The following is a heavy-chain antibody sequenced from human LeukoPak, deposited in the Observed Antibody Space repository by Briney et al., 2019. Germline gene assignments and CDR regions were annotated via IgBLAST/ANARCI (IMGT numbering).Heavy chain of an antibody. CDR3: ARESPDIELMVYES. D-gene: IGHD2-8*01. J-gene: IGHJ5*02. CDR1: GFTFSSYW. CDR2: INSDGSST. V-gene: IGHV3-74*01. Sequence: PGGSLRLSCTGSGFTFSSYWMHWVRQAPGKGLVWVSRINSDGSSTSYADSVKGRFTISRDNAKNTLYLQMNSLRAEDTAVYYCARESPDIELMVYESWGQGTLVTVSS.